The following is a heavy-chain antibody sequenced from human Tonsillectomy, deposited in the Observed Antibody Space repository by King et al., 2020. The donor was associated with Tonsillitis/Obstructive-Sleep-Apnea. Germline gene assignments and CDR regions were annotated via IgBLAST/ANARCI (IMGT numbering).Heavy chain of an antibody. V-gene: IGHV3-53*01. J-gene: IGHJ4*02. D-gene: IGHD2-2*01. CDR2: IYSGGTT. CDR1: GFTVSSNY. CDR3: ARATYCSGSNCYSDF. Sequence: VQLVESGGGLIHPGGSLRLSCAASGFTVSSNYMNWVHQAPGKGLEWVSVIYSGGTTYYADSVKGRFTISRDNSKNTLYLQMNSLRAEDTAMYYCARATYCSGSNCYSDFWGQGILVTVSS.